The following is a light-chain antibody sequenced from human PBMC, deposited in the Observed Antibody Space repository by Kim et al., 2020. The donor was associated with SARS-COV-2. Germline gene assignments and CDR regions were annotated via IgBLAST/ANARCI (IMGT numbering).Light chain of an antibody. CDR2: GKN. J-gene: IGLJ2*01. Sequence: VALGQTVRITCQGDSLRSYYATWYQQKPGQAPIVVIYGKNNRPSGIPARFSGSSSGDTASLTITGTQAGDEADYYCNSRSSNDNVLFGGGTQLTVL. CDR3: NSRSSNDNVL. V-gene: IGLV3-19*01. CDR1: SLRSYY.